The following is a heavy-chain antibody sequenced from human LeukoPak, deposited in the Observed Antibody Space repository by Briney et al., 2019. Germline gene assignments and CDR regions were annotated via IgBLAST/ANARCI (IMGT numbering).Heavy chain of an antibody. CDR3: VTGSDYGYYYYYMDV. J-gene: IGHJ6*03. V-gene: IGHV4-34*01. CDR1: GGSFSGYY. Sequence: SETLSLTCAVYGGSFSGYYWSWIRQPPGKGLEWIGEINHSGSTNYNPSLKSRVTISVDTSKNQFSLKLSSVTAADTAVYYCVTGSDYGYYYYYMDVWGKGTTVTVSS. D-gene: IGHD4-17*01. CDR2: INHSGST.